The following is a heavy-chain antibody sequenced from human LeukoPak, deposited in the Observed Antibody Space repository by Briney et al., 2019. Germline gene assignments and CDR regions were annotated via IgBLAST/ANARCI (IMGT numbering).Heavy chain of an antibody. CDR2: IYTSGST. Sequence: SETLSLTCTVSGGSISSSSYYWGWIRQPPGKGLEWIGRIYTSGSTNYNPSLKSRVTMSVDTSKNQFSLKLTSVTAADTAVYYCARQYQGFDYWGQGTLVTVSS. D-gene: IGHD2-2*01. CDR3: ARQYQGFDY. J-gene: IGHJ4*02. V-gene: IGHV4-39*07. CDR1: GGSISSSSYY.